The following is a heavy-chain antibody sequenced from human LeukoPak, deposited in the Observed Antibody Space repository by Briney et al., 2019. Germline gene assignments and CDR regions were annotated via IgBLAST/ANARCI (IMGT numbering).Heavy chain of an antibody. Sequence: SETLSLTCTVSGGSISSYYWSWIRQPAGKGLEWIGRIYTSGSTNYNPSLKSRVTMSVDTSKNQFSLKLSSVTAADTAVYYCARDKPQLDLYYYYYMNVWGKGTTVTVSS. J-gene: IGHJ6*03. V-gene: IGHV4-4*07. D-gene: IGHD1-7*01. CDR2: IYTSGST. CDR3: ARDKPQLDLYYYYYMNV. CDR1: GGSISSYY.